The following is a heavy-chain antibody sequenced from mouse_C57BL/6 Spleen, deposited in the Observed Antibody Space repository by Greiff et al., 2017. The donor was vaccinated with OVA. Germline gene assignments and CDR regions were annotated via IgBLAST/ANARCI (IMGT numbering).Heavy chain of an antibody. Sequence: EVKLVESGPELVKPGASVKISCKASGYSFTGYYMNWVKQSPEKSLEWIGEINPSTGGTTYNQKFKAKATLTVDKSSSTAYMQLKSLTSEDSAVYYCARGDDYDGFDYWGQGTTLTVSS. CDR3: ARGDDYDGFDY. V-gene: IGHV1-42*01. J-gene: IGHJ2*01. CDR2: INPSTGGT. D-gene: IGHD2-4*01. CDR1: GYSFTGYY.